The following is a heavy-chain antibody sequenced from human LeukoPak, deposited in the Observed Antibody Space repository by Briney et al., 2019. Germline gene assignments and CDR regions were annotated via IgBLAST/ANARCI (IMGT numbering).Heavy chain of an antibody. V-gene: IGHV3-30*02. CDR1: GFTFSSYG. Sequence: GSLRLSCAASGFTFSSYGMHWVRQAPGKGLEWVAFIRYDGGNKYYADSVKGRFTISRDNSKNTLYLQMNSLRAEDTAVYYCAKDGRGWPNYYFDYWGQGTLVTVSS. CDR2: IRYDGGNK. J-gene: IGHJ4*02. CDR3: AKDGRGWPNYYFDY. D-gene: IGHD6-19*01.